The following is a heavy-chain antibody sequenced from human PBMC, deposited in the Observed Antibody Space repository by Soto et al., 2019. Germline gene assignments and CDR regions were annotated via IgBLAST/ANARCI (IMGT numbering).Heavy chain of an antibody. CDR2: IYWDDDK. CDR3: ATNKYLNNWFAP. V-gene: IGHV2-5*02. CDR1: GFSLSSSGVG. D-gene: IGHD2-2*01. Sequence: QITLKESGPTLVKPTQTLTLTCTFSGFSLSSSGVGVGWIRQPPGKALEWLELIYWDDDKRYRTSLRNRLTITKDTFKKQVVLTMTSMDPVDTATYYCATNKYLNNWFAPWGRGTLVTVSS. J-gene: IGHJ5*02.